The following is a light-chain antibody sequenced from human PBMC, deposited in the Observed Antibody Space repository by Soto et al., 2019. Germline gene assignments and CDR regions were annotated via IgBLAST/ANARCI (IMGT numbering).Light chain of an antibody. CDR2: AAS. CDR1: QGISSY. J-gene: IGKJ1*01. CDR3: QQGYSTPWT. V-gene: IGKV1-8*01. Sequence: AIRMTQSPSSFSASTGDRVTTTCRASQGISSYLAWYQQKPGKAPKPLIYAASTLQRGVPSRFSGSGSGTDFTLTISSLQPEDFATYYCQQGYSTPWTFGQGTKVDIK.